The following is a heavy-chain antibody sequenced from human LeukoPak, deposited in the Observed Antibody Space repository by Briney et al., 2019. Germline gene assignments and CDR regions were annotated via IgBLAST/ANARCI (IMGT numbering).Heavy chain of an antibody. CDR2: ISAYNGNT. V-gene: IGHV1-18*01. D-gene: IGHD3-22*01. CDR3: ARDRVARNSGYYYATVSGAFDI. CDR1: GYTFTSYG. J-gene: IGHJ3*02. Sequence: GASVKVSCKASGYTFTSYGISWVRQAPGQGLEWMGWISAYNGNTNYAQKLQGRVTMTTDTSTSTAYMELRSLRSDDTAVYYCARDRVARNSGYYYATVSGAFDIWGQGTMVTVSS.